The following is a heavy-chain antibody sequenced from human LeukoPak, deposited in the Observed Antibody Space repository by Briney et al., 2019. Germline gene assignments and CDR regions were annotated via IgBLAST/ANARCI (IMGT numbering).Heavy chain of an antibody. CDR3: ARVHSSGWSWWFDP. D-gene: IGHD6-19*01. J-gene: IGHJ5*02. CDR2: IYSGGST. CDR1: GFTFSDYY. V-gene: IGHV3-53*01. Sequence: TGGSLRLSCAASGFTFSDYYMSWIRQAPGKGLEWVSVIYSGGSTYYADSVKGRFTISRDNSKNTLYLQMNSLRAEDTAVYYCARVHSSGWSWWFDPWGQGTLVTVSS.